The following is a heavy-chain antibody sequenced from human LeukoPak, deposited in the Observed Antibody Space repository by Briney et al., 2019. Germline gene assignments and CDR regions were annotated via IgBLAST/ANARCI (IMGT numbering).Heavy chain of an antibody. D-gene: IGHD3-16*01. V-gene: IGHV1-24*01. CDR1: GYTLTELS. CDR2: FDPEDGET. Sequence: ASAKVSCKVSGYTLTELSMHWVRQAPGKGLEWMGGFDPEDGETIYAQKFQGRVTMTEDTSTDTAYMELSSLRSEDTAVYYCATGVVAPGAFDIWGQGTMVTVSS. CDR3: ATGVVAPGAFDI. J-gene: IGHJ3*02.